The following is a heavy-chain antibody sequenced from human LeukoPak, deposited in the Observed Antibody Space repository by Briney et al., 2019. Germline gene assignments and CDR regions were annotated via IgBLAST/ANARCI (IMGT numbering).Heavy chain of an antibody. CDR3: ARGSRPVYNLLTGKRYFDY. CDR1: GGSISSGSYY. J-gene: IGHJ4*02. D-gene: IGHD3-9*01. V-gene: IGHV4-61*02. Sequence: PSETLSLTCTVSGGSISSGSYYWSWIRQPAGKGLEWIGRMYTSGSTNYNPSLKSRVTISVDTSKNQFSLKLSSVTAADTAVYYCARGSRPVYNLLTGKRYFDYWGQGTLLTVSS. CDR2: MYTSGST.